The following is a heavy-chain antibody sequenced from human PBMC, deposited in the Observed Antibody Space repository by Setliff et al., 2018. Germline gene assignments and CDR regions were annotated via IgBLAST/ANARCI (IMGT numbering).Heavy chain of an antibody. CDR3: ARTCSGSGCYAGLES. Sequence: PGGSLRLSCAASGFTFSSYAMSWVRQAPGKGLEWVSVIHSGGSSTYYADSVKGRFTISRDNSKNTLYLQMNSLRPEDTAVYYCARTCSGSGCYAGLESWGQGTPVTVSS. J-gene: IGHJ4*02. V-gene: IGHV3-23*03. CDR2: IHSGGSST. CDR1: GFTFSSYA. D-gene: IGHD2-15*01.